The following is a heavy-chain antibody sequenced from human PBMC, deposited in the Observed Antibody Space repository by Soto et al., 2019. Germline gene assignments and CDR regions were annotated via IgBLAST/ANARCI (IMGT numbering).Heavy chain of an antibody. CDR2: IIPIFGTV. Sequence: ASVKVSCKASGGTFSSYAISWVRQAPGQGLEWMGGIIPIFGTVNYAQKFQGRVTITADESTSTAYMELSSLRSEDTAVYYCARGRVITGFYYYGMDVWGQGTTVTVSS. D-gene: IGHD1-20*01. V-gene: IGHV1-69*13. CDR1: GGTFSSYA. CDR3: ARGRVITGFYYYGMDV. J-gene: IGHJ6*02.